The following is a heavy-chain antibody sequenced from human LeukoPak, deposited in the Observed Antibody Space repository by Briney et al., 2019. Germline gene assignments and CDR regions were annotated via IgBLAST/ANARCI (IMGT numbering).Heavy chain of an antibody. CDR2: IVVGSGNT. Sequence: WASVKVSCKASGFTFTSSAMQWVRQARGQRLEWIGWIVVGSGNTNYAQKFQERVTITRDMSTSTAYMELSSLRSEDTAVYYCAAVGGTTVTTVFAFDIWGQGTMVTVSS. V-gene: IGHV1-58*02. CDR3: AAVGGTTVTTVFAFDI. CDR1: GFTFTSSA. J-gene: IGHJ3*02. D-gene: IGHD4-17*01.